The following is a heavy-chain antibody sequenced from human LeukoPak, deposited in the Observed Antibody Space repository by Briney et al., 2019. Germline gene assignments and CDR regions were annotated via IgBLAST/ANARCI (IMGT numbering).Heavy chain of an antibody. CDR3: ARHGGHYSPFDI. J-gene: IGHJ3*02. Sequence: SETLSLTCTVSGGSISSYYWSWIRQPPGKGLEWIGYIYYSGSTNYNPSLKSRVAISVDTSKNQFSLKLSSVTAADTAVYYCARHGGHYSPFDIWGQGTMVTVSS. D-gene: IGHD3-22*01. V-gene: IGHV4-59*08. CDR1: GGSISSYY. CDR2: IYYSGST.